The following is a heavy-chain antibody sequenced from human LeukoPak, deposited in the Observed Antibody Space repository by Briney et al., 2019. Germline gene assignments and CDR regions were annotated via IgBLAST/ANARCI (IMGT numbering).Heavy chain of an antibody. CDR2: IFSGGST. D-gene: IGHD6-19*01. V-gene: IGHV3-53*01. J-gene: IGHJ4*02. Sequence: PAESLRLSCVASGFTVSSNYMSWVRQAPGKGLEWVSAIFSGGSTFYADSVTGRFTISRDNSKNTVYLEMNSLRAEDTAVYYGARDLKTSGWYGDFDYWGQGTLVTVSS. CDR1: GFTVSSNY. CDR3: ARDLKTSGWYGDFDY.